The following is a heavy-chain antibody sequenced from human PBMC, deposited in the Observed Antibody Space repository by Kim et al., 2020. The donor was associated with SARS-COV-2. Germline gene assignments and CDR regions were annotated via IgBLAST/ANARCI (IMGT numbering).Heavy chain of an antibody. Sequence: SETLSLTCAVSGGSMTTNNWWSWVRQSPEKGLEWIGEIYHSGRTTYNPSLKSRVTVSADMSKNSFSLTLYYVAAADSAVYYCARVFGTGVVDYSNDAFDV. V-gene: IGHV4-4*02. J-gene: IGHJ3*01. CDR2: IYHSGRT. D-gene: IGHD3-3*01. CDR1: GGSMTTNNW. CDR3: ARVFGTGVVDYSNDAFDV.